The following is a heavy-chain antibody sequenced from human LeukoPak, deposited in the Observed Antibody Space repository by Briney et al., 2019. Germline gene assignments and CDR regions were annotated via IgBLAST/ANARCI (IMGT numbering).Heavy chain of an antibody. CDR1: GFTFSSYG. CDR3: AGFEQWPPSGDYYGMDV. CDR2: ISYDGSNK. D-gene: IGHD6-19*01. J-gene: IGHJ6*02. V-gene: IGHV3-30*03. Sequence: GGSLRLSCAASGFTFSSYGMHWVRQAPGKGLEWVAVISYDGSNKYYADSVKGRITISRDNSKNTLYLQMYSLRAEDTAVYYCAGFEQWPPSGDYYGMDVWGQGTTVTVSS.